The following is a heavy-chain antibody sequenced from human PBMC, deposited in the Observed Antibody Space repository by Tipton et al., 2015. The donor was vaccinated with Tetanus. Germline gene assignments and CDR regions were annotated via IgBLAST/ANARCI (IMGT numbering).Heavy chain of an antibody. D-gene: IGHD2-8*02. Sequence: LRLSCTVSDDSMSSGTSYWGWVRQPPGKALEWLGTVYYDGSPYYNPSLKSRVTMSMDASRNQFSLTLTSATLADTAVYYCARVLRYSTSGGWDDAFDIWGQGTLVTVSS. CDR2: VYYDGSP. J-gene: IGHJ3*02. CDR3: ARVLRYSTSGGWDDAFDI. V-gene: IGHV4-39*07. CDR1: DDSMSSGTSY.